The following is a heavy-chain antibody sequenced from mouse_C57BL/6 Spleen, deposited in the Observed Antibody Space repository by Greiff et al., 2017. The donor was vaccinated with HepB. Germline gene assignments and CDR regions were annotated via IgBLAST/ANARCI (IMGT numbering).Heavy chain of an antibody. CDR1: GFTFSSYT. CDR3: ARQDYDAWFAY. CDR2: ISGGGGNT. V-gene: IGHV5-9*01. D-gene: IGHD2-4*01. J-gene: IGHJ3*01. Sequence: EVQGVESGGGLVKPGGSLKLSCAASGFTFSSYTMSWVRQTPEKRLEWVATISGGGGNTYYPDSVKGRFTISRDNAKNTLYLQMSSLRSEDTALYYCARQDYDAWFAYWGQGTLVTVSA.